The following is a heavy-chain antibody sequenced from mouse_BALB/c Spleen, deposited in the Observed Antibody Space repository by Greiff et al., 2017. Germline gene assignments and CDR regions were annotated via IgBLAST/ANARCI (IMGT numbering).Heavy chain of an antibody. J-gene: IGHJ4*01. V-gene: IGHV4-1*02. CDR1: GFDFSRYW. Sequence: EVKLVESGGGLVQPGGSLKLSCAASGFDFSRYWMSWVRQAPGKGLEWIGEINPDSSTINYTPSLKDKFIISRDNAKNTLYLQMSKVRSEDTALYYCARPYYYGSSYYAMDYWGQGTSVTVSS. CDR3: ARPYYYGSSYYAMDY. D-gene: IGHD1-1*01. CDR2: INPDSSTI.